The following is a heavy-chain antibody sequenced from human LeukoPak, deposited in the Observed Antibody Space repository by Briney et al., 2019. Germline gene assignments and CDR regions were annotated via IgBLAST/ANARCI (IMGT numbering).Heavy chain of an antibody. CDR2: ISWNSGSI. CDR1: GFTFDDYA. Sequence: SGGSLRLSCAASGFTFDDYAMHWVRQAPGKGLXXXSGISWNSGSIGYADSVKGRFTISRDNAKNSLYLQMNSLRAEDTALYYCVRRGGSYYDTDVWGQGTTVTVSS. V-gene: IGHV3-9*01. J-gene: IGHJ6*02. CDR3: VRRGGSYYDTDV.